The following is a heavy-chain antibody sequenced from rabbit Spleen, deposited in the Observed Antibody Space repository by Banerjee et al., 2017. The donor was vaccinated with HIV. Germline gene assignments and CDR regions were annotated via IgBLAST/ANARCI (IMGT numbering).Heavy chain of an antibody. V-gene: IGHV1S45*01. Sequence: LEESGGGLVKPGGTLTLTCTVSGFSFSSNWICWVRQAPGKGLEWIACIDSSDGDTDYANWPKGRFTISKTSSTTATLQMTSLTAADTATYFCARETDYGSYGYVLFNLWGPGTLVT. CDR3: ARETDYGSYGYVLFNL. J-gene: IGHJ4*01. CDR1: GFSFSSNW. D-gene: IGHD6-1*01. CDR2: IDSSDGDT.